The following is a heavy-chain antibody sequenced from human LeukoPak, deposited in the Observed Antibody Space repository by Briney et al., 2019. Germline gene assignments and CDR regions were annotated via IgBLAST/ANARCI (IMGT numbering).Heavy chain of an antibody. CDR1: GGSFSGYY. Sequence: SETLSLTCAVYGGSFSGYYWSWIRQPPGKGLEWIGEINHSGSTTYNPSLKSRVTISVDTSKSQFSLKLSSVTAADTAVYYCASGGATMVRGTSYYYMDVWVKGTTVTVSS. D-gene: IGHD3-10*01. J-gene: IGHJ6*03. V-gene: IGHV4-34*01. CDR2: INHSGST. CDR3: ASGGATMVRGTSYYYMDV.